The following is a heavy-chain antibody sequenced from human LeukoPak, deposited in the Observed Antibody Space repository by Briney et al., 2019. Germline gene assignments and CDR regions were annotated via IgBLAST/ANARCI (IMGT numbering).Heavy chain of an antibody. V-gene: IGHV1-69*01. J-gene: IGHJ6*03. CDR1: GGRFSYYA. CDR2: IIPIFGTI. Sequence: GSSVKVSCKASGGRFSYYALTWVRQAPGQGFEWMGGIIPIFGTINYAQKFQGRVTFTADESTTTAYMELSSLRFEDTAVYYCGRGPLKQQLVKPDPDYYYYMDVWGNGTTVTVSS. D-gene: IGHD6-13*01. CDR3: GRGPLKQQLVKPDPDYYYYMDV.